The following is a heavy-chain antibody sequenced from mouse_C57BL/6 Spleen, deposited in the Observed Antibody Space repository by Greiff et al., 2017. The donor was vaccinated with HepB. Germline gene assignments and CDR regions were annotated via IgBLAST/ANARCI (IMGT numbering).Heavy chain of an antibody. J-gene: IGHJ1*03. CDR3: ARDDYDWYFDV. CDR1: GYSITSGYY. D-gene: IGHD2-4*01. Sequence: EVKLVESGPGLVKPSQSLSLTCSVTGYSITSGYYWNWIRQFPGNKLGWMGYISYDGSNNYNPSLKNRISITRDTSKNQFFLKLNSVTTEDTATYYCARDDYDWYFDVWGTGTTVTVSS. V-gene: IGHV3-6*01. CDR2: ISYDGSN.